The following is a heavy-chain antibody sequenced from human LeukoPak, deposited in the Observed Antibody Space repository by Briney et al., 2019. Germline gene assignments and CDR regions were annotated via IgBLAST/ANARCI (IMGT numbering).Heavy chain of an antibody. Sequence: GGSLRLSCAASEFTVSTYYMNWVRRAPGKGLEWVSVIYSDGSTYYAGSVKGRFTISRDNSKNTLYLQMNSLRAEDTAVYYCAKPTYYYDSSGYYPFDYWGQGTLVTVSS. CDR2: IYSDGST. CDR3: AKPTYYYDSSGYYPFDY. D-gene: IGHD3-22*01. V-gene: IGHV3-53*01. CDR1: EFTVSTYY. J-gene: IGHJ4*02.